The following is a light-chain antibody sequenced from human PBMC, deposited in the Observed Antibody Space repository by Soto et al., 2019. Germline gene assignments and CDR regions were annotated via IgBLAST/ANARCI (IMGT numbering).Light chain of an antibody. Sequence: EIVLTQSPGILSLSPGERATLSCRASQSVSSIYLAWYQQKPGQAPSLLIYATSSRATGIPDRFSGSGSGTDFSLTISRLEPEDFAVYYCQQYGSSPITFGQGTRLENK. CDR2: ATS. J-gene: IGKJ5*01. V-gene: IGKV3-20*01. CDR1: QSVSSIY. CDR3: QQYGSSPIT.